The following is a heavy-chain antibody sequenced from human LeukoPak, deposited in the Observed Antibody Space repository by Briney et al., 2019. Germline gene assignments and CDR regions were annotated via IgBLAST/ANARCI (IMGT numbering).Heavy chain of an antibody. CDR1: GFTFSDYY. V-gene: IGHV3-11*03. Sequence: GGSLRLSCAASGFTFSDYYMTWIRQAPGKGLEWVSYIKSSGIYTNYADSVKGRFTISRDYAKNSLYMQMNRAEHPDIAGHDCARMGSYGSGCYVAGFWGQGTLVSVSS. CDR3: ARMGSYGSGCYVAGF. D-gene: IGHD3-10*01. CDR2: IKSSGIYT. J-gene: IGHJ4*02.